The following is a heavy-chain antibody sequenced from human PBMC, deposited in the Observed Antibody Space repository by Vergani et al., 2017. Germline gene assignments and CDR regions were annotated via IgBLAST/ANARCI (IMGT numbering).Heavy chain of an antibody. CDR2: ISAYNGNT. CDR1: GYTFTSYG. V-gene: IGHV1-18*01. J-gene: IGHJ5*02. CDR3: ARYGGYCSSTSCYGNWFDP. Sequence: QVQLVQSGAEVKKPGASVKVSCKASGYTFTSYGISWVRQAPGQGLEWMGWISAYNGNTNYVQKLQGRVTMTTDTSTGTAYMELRSLCSDDTAVYYCARYGGYCSSTSCYGNWFDPWVQGTLVTVSS. D-gene: IGHD2-2*01.